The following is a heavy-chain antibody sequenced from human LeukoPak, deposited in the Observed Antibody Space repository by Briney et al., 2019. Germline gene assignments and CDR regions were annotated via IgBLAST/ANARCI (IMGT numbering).Heavy chain of an antibody. D-gene: IGHD6-13*01. CDR1: GGSISSHY. J-gene: IGHJ4*02. CDR3: ARQDSSSWVLGY. Sequence: SETLSLTCTVSGGSISSHYWSWIRQPPGKGLEWIGYIYYSGSTNYNPSLKSRVTISVDTSKNQFSLKLSSVIAADTAVYYCARQDSSSWVLGYWGQGTLVTVSS. V-gene: IGHV4-59*08. CDR2: IYYSGST.